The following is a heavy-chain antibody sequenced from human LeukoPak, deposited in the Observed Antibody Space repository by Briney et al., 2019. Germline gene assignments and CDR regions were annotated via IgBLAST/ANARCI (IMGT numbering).Heavy chain of an antibody. Sequence: PGRSLRLSCAASGFTFSSYGMHWVRQAPGKGLEWVAVISYDGSNKYYADSVKGRFTISRDNSKNTLYLQMNSLGAEDTAVYYCARDYGWQQLAYYWGQGTLVTVSS. J-gene: IGHJ4*02. CDR2: ISYDGSNK. D-gene: IGHD6-13*01. CDR3: ARDYGWQQLAYY. V-gene: IGHV3-30*03. CDR1: GFTFSSYG.